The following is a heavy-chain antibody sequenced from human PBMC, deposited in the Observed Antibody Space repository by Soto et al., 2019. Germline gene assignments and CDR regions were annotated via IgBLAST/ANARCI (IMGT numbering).Heavy chain of an antibody. J-gene: IGHJ4*02. V-gene: IGHV3-7*04. CDR3: GRGAGIGDY. CDR1: GFSFSSNW. Sequence: EVQMVESGGGLVQPGGSLRLSCAASGFSFSSNWMSWVRQAPGKGLEWVANIKEDGSEKYYVDVVKGRFTISRDNAKNSLYLQKNSLRVEDTAVYYCGRGAGIGDYGGQGALVTVSS. CDR2: IKEDGSEK. D-gene: IGHD3-10*01.